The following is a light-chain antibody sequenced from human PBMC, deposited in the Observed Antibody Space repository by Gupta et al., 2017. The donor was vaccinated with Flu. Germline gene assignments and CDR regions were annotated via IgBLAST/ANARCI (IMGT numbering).Light chain of an antibody. CDR1: QSLLYANGYNY. V-gene: IGKV2-28*01. CDR3: RQALPTPKT. CDR2: LGS. Sequence: DTVMTQSPLSLSVTPGEPASISCRSSQSLLYANGYNYLDCHLQKPGQSPQLLIYLGSKPASGLPDRISSSASGATFTLRISMVTAEDVGVYYCRQALPTPKTFGQGTKMEVK. J-gene: IGKJ1*01.